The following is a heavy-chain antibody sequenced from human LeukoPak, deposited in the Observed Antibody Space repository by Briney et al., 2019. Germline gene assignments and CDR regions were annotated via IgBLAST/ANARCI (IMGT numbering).Heavy chain of an antibody. V-gene: IGHV4-59*01. J-gene: IGHJ3*02. D-gene: IGHD1-26*01. CDR2: IYYSGST. CDR1: GGSISSYY. Sequence: PETLSLTCTVSGGSISSYYWSWIRQPPGKGLEWIGYIYYSGSTNYNPSLKSRVTISVDTSKNQFSLKLSSVTAADTAMYYCAREDSAISDNAFDIWGQGTLVTISS. CDR3: AREDSAISDNAFDI.